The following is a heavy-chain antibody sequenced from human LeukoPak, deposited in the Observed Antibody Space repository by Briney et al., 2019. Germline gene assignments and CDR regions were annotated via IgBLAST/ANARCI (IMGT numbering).Heavy chain of an antibody. V-gene: IGHV4-61*02. D-gene: IGHD2-2*01. CDR1: GGSISSGSYY. CDR3: ARASGYCSSTSCYPFDY. CDR2: IYTCGST. J-gene: IGHJ4*02. Sequence: SETLSLTCTVSGGSISSGSYYWSWIRQPAGKGLEWIGRIYTCGSTNYNPSLKSRVTISVDTSKNQFSPKLSSVTAADTAVYYCARASGYCSSTSCYPFDYWGQGTLVTVSS.